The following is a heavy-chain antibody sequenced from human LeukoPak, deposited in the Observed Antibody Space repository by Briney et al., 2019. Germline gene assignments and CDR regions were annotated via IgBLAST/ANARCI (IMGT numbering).Heavy chain of an antibody. CDR3: ARSSRTYYYYYMDV. Sequence: ASVKVSCKASGGTFSSYAISWVRQAPGQGLEWMGGIIPILDTANYAQKFQGRVTITADESTSTAYMELSSLRSEDTAVYYCARSSRTYYYYYMDVWGEGTTVKISS. V-gene: IGHV1-69*13. J-gene: IGHJ6*03. CDR2: IIPILDTA. D-gene: IGHD1-26*01. CDR1: GGTFSSYA.